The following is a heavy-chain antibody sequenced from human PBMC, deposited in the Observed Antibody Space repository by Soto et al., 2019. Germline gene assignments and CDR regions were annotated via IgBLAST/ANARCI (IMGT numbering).Heavy chain of an antibody. V-gene: IGHV3-23*01. Sequence: GGSLRLSCAASGITFTTYAMSWVRQAPGKGLEWVSTVAANVTNRRYADFVEGRFTISRDNSKNTLSLQMNSLRVEDTAIYYCAGDYLRLNSLNGNFYSFGMDVWGQGTAVTVSS. CDR2: VAANVTNR. J-gene: IGHJ6*02. D-gene: IGHD4-17*01. CDR1: GITFTTYA. CDR3: AGDYLRLNSLNGNFYSFGMDV.